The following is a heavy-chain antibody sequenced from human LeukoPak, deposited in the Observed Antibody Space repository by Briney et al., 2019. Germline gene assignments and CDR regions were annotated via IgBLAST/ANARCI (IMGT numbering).Heavy chain of an antibody. CDR3: ARDKDEAYCGGDCPDAFDI. V-gene: IGHV1-69*06. J-gene: IGHJ3*02. CDR1: GGTFSSYA. Sequence: SVKVSCKASGGTFSSYAISWVRQAPGQGLEWMGGIIPIFGTANYTQKFQGRVTITADKSTSTAYMELSSLRSEDTAVYYCARDKDEAYCGGDCPDAFDIWGQGTMVTVSS. CDR2: IIPIFGTA. D-gene: IGHD2-21*02.